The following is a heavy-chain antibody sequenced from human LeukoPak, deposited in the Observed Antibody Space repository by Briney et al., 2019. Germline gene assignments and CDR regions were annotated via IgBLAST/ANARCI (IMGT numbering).Heavy chain of an antibody. CDR2: ISAYNGNT. Sequence: ASVKVSCKASGYTLTSYGISWVRQAPGQGLEWMGWISAYNGNTNYAQKLQGRVTMTTDTSTSTAYMELRSLRSDDTAVYYCARVLGYCSGGSCYGINWFDPWGQGTLVTVSS. CDR1: GYTLTSYG. J-gene: IGHJ5*02. D-gene: IGHD2-15*01. V-gene: IGHV1-18*01. CDR3: ARVLGYCSGGSCYGINWFDP.